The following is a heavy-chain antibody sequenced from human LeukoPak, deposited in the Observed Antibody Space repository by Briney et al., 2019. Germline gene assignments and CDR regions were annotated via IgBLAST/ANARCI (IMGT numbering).Heavy chain of an antibody. J-gene: IGHJ6*03. CDR2: ISDDGSKK. V-gene: IGHV3-30*07. Sequence: GGSLRLSCAASGFTFSSYAMHWVRQAPGKGLEWVAVISDDGSKKYYADSVRGRFTISRDNAKNSLYLQMNSLRAEDTAVYYCARARDYYMDVWGKGTTVTVSS. CDR3: ARARDYYMDV. CDR1: GFTFSSYA.